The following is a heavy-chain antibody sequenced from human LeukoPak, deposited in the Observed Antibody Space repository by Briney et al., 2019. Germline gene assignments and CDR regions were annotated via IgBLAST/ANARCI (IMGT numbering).Heavy chain of an antibody. CDR1: GFTFSNYV. Sequence: GGSLRVSCSASGFTFSNYVMHWVRQAPGKGLEDVSAISSNGGSTYYADSVKGRFTISRDNSKNTVFLQMSSLRTEDTAVYFCVKDDRYYYDSSGYPSWGQGTLITVSS. CDR3: VKDDRYYYDSSGYPS. CDR2: ISSNGGST. V-gene: IGHV3-64D*09. D-gene: IGHD3-22*01. J-gene: IGHJ4*02.